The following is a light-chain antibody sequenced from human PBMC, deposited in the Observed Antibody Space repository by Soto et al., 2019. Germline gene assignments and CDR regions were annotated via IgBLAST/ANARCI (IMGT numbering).Light chain of an antibody. J-gene: IGLJ1*01. V-gene: IGLV2-14*01. CDR3: SSYTTAFFYV. CDR2: GVT. CDR1: SSDIGGYNY. Sequence: QSVLTQPASVSESPGQSITISCAGTSSDIGGYNYVAWYQQHPGKAPKLIIHGVTNRPSGVSSRFSGSKSDYTASLTISGLQAEDEADYYCSSYTTAFFYVFGTGTKVTVL.